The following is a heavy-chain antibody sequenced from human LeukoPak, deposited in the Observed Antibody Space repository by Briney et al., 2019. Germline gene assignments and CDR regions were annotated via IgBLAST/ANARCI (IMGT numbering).Heavy chain of an antibody. V-gene: IGHV3-30*18. CDR3: AKGLGGNPAY. CDR1: GFTFSGYG. Sequence: GGSLRLSCAASGFTFSGYGMHWVRQAPGKGLEWVAVISYDGDDKYYADSVKGRFTTSRDSSKNTLYLQMNSLRAEDTAIYYCAKGLGGNPAYWGQGTLVTVSS. J-gene: IGHJ4*02. CDR2: ISYDGDDK. D-gene: IGHD3-16*01.